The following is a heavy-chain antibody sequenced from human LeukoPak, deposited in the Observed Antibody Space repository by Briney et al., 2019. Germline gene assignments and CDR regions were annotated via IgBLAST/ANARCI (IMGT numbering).Heavy chain of an antibody. Sequence: ASVKVSCKASGYTFTGYYMHWVRQAPGQGLEWMEWINPNSGGTNYAQKFQGRVTMTRDTSISTAYMELSRLRSDDTAVYYCAREDYGDYSVYFQHWGQGTLVTVSS. CDR3: AREDYGDYSVYFQH. D-gene: IGHD4-17*01. V-gene: IGHV1-2*02. J-gene: IGHJ1*01. CDR1: GYTFTGYY. CDR2: INPNSGGT.